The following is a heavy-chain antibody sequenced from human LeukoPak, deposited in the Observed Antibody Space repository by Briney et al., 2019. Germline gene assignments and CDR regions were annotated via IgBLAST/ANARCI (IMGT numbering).Heavy chain of an antibody. CDR1: GFTVSSNY. V-gene: IGHV3-23*01. Sequence: GGSLRLSCAASGFTVSSNYMSWVRQAPGKGLEWVSAISGSGGSTYYADSVKGRFTISRDNSKNTLYLQMNSLRAEDTAVYYCAKDEYCSSTSCYTANDYWGQGTLVTVSS. D-gene: IGHD2-2*02. CDR2: ISGSGGST. J-gene: IGHJ4*02. CDR3: AKDEYCSSTSCYTANDY.